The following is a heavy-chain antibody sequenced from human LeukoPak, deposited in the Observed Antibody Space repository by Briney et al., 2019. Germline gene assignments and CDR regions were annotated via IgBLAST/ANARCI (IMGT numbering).Heavy chain of an antibody. V-gene: IGHV5-51*01. Sequence: GESLKISCKGSGYSFTSYWIGWVRQMPGKGLEWMGIIYPGDSDTRYSPSFQGQVTILADKSISTAYLQWGSLKASDTAMYYCARQAGGWGSRYNFDAFDMWGQGTMVTVSP. D-gene: IGHD3-10*01. J-gene: IGHJ3*02. CDR2: IYPGDSDT. CDR3: ARQAGGWGSRYNFDAFDM. CDR1: GYSFTSYW.